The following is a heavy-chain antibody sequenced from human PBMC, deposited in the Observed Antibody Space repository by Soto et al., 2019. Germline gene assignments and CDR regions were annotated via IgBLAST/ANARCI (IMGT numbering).Heavy chain of an antibody. V-gene: IGHV3-23*01. D-gene: IGHD2-21*02. CDR3: AKLTGDSWGYFDS. CDR1: GLPFNSYA. CDR2: ITGNGGYT. J-gene: IGHJ4*02. Sequence: PGESLRLSCAASGLPFNSYAMSWVRQAPGKGLEWVSAITGNGGYTYYADSVKGRFTISRDNSKNTLYLQMNSLGAEDTAVYYCAKLTGDSWGYFDSWGQGTLVTVSS.